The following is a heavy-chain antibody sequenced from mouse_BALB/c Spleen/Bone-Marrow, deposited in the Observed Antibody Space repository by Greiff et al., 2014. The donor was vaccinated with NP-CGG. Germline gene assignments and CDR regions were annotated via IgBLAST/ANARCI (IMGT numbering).Heavy chain of an antibody. J-gene: IGHJ3*01. CDR1: GFNIKDTY. D-gene: IGHD1-1*01. CDR3: AAYYYGSSQFAY. Sequence: VQLQQSGAELVKPGASVKLSCTASGFNIKDTYMHWVKQRPEQGLEWIGRIDPANGNTKYDPKLQGKATITADTSSNTAYLQLSSLTSEDTAVYYCAAYYYGSSQFAYWGQGTLVTVSA. CDR2: IDPANGNT. V-gene: IGHV14-3*02.